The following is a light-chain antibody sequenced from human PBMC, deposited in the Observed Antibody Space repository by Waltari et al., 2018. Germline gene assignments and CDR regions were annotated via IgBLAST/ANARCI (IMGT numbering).Light chain of an antibody. CDR2: SNN. CDR1: SSNIGSNT. J-gene: IGLJ2*01. V-gene: IGLV1-44*01. Sequence: QSVLTQPPSASGTPGQRVTISCSGSSSNIGSNTVNWYQQLPGTAPKLLIYSNNQPPSGVPDRCSGSKSGTSASLAISGLQSEDEADYYCAAWDDSLNVLFGGGTKLTVL. CDR3: AAWDDSLNVL.